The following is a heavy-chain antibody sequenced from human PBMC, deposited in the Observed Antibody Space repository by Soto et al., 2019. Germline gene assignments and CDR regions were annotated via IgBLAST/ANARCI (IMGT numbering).Heavy chain of an antibody. Sequence: SETLSLTCTVSGGSISSSYWSWIRQPPGKGLEWIGYIYYSGSTNYNPSLKSRVTISVDTSKNQFSLKLSSVTAADTAVYYCARMVAGSFYYYYGMDVWGQGTTVTVSS. V-gene: IGHV4-59*01. CDR1: GGSISSSY. D-gene: IGHD2-15*01. J-gene: IGHJ6*02. CDR2: IYYSGST. CDR3: ARMVAGSFYYYYGMDV.